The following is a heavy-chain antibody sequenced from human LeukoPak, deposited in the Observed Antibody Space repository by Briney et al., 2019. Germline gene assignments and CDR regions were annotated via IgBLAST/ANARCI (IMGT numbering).Heavy chain of an antibody. CDR3: ARDLHGDYFIDY. J-gene: IGHJ4*02. CDR1: GFGFSSYA. D-gene: IGHD4-17*01. CDR2: ISSNGGST. V-gene: IGHV3-64*01. Sequence: GGSLRLSCAASGFGFSSYAMHWVRQAPGKGLEYVSVISSNGGSTYYANSVKGRFTISRDNSKNTLYLQMGSLRAEDMAVYYCARDLHGDYFIDYWGQGTLVTVSS.